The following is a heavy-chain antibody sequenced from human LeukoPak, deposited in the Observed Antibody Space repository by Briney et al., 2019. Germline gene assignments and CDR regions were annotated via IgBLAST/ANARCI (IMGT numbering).Heavy chain of an antibody. Sequence: SETLSLTCTVSGGSVSSYYWSWSRQPRGKGLEWIGYIYYSGSTNYNPSLKSRVTISVDTSKNQFSLKLSSVTAADTAVYYCARGGIAVAWGWFDPWGQATLVTVSS. D-gene: IGHD6-19*01. CDR3: ARGGIAVAWGWFDP. CDR1: GGSVSSYY. J-gene: IGHJ5*02. V-gene: IGHV4-59*02. CDR2: IYYSGST.